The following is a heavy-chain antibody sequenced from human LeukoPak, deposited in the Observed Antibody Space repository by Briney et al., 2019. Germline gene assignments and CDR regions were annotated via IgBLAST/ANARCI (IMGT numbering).Heavy chain of an antibody. J-gene: IGHJ5*02. CDR1: GGSITDHY. Sequence: SETLSLTCTVSGGSITDHYWTWIRQPPRQGLEWIGYISSSGSTSYDPSLASRVTISLDTSKNQVSLKVRSVTAADTAMYFCARGHYDLAPWGQGILVTVSS. CDR2: ISSSGST. D-gene: IGHD4-17*01. CDR3: ARGHYDLAP. V-gene: IGHV4-59*11.